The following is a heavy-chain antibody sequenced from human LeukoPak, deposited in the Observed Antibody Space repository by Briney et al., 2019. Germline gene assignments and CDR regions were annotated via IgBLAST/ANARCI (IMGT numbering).Heavy chain of an antibody. V-gene: IGHV4-39*01. CDR3: ARGEVGPTNGDAFDI. J-gene: IGHJ3*02. CDR1: GGSISSSSYY. D-gene: IGHD2-8*01. Sequence: SETLSLTCIVSGGSISSSSYYWGWIRQPPGKGLERIGNIYHSGNTYYNPSLKSRVTISVYTSKNQFSLKLRSVTAADTAVYYCARGEVGPTNGDAFDIWGQGTMVTVSS. CDR2: IYHSGNT.